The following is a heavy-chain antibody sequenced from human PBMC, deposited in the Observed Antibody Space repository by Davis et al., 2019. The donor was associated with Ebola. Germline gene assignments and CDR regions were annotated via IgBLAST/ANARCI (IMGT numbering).Heavy chain of an antibody. J-gene: IGHJ6*03. V-gene: IGHV1-69*05. CDR3: ARSEISACSSTSCRNPCYMDV. D-gene: IGHD2-2*01. CDR2: IIPIFGTA. Sequence: SVKVSCKASGGTFSSYAISWVRQAPGQGLEWMGGIIPIFGTANYAQKFQGRVTITRDTSASIAYMELSSLRSEDTALYYCARSEISACSSTSCRNPCYMDVWGKGTTVTVSS. CDR1: GGTFSSYA.